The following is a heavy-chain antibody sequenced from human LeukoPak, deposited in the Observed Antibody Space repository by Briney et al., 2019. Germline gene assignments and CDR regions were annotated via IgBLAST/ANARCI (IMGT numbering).Heavy chain of an antibody. D-gene: IGHD3-10*01. CDR3: ARDLHASGSYDY. CDR1: GFTFSQYW. Sequence: GGSLRLSCAASGFTFSQYWMSWVRQAPGKGLEWVANIKQDGSEKNYVDPVKGRFTISRDNAKNSLYLQMNILRAEDTAVYYCARDLHASGSYDYWGQGTLVTVAS. CDR2: IKQDGSEK. J-gene: IGHJ4*02. V-gene: IGHV3-7*04.